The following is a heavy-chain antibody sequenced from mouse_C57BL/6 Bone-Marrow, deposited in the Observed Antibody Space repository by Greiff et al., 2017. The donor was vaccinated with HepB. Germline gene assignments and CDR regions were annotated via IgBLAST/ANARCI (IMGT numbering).Heavy chain of an antibody. CDR1: GFSLTSYG. D-gene: IGHD2-1*01. CDR3: ASPYLLLGGFAY. J-gene: IGHJ3*01. Sequence: VQLQQSGPGLVQPSQSLSITCTVSGFSLTSYGVHWVRQSPGKGLEWLGVIWSGGSTDYNAAFISRLSIRKDNSKSQVFFKMNSRQADDTAIYYGASPYLLLGGFAYWGQGTLVTVSA. CDR2: IWSGGST. V-gene: IGHV2-2*01.